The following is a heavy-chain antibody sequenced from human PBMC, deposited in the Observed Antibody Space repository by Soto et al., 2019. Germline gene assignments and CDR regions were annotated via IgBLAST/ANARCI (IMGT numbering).Heavy chain of an antibody. D-gene: IGHD2-15*01. Sequence: RRLSCAASGFTFNNYAMTWVRQAPGKGLEWVSVISGSGGSTHYADSVQGRFSISRDNSKNTVYLQMNSLGVEDTALYYCAKVIVVIAAAGDYFDSWGQGTLVTVSS. V-gene: IGHV3-23*01. CDR3: AKVIVVIAAAGDYFDS. CDR2: ISGSGGST. J-gene: IGHJ4*02. CDR1: GFTFNNYA.